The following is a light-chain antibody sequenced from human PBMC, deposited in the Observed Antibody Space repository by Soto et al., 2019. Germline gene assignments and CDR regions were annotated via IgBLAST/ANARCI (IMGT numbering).Light chain of an antibody. CDR3: QQYDNYPLT. J-gene: IGKJ4*01. CDR2: DAS. V-gene: IGKV1-5*01. Sequence: DIQMTQSPSTLSASVGDIVTITCRASQSGRSWSVVYQQKSWRAPKFLIYDASSLESGVPSRFSGSGSGTEFTLTISNLQPDDFATYYCQQYDNYPLTFGGGTKVEI. CDR1: QSGRSW.